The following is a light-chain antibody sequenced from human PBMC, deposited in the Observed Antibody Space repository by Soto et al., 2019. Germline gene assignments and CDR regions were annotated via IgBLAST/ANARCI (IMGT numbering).Light chain of an antibody. CDR1: SSNIGAGYD. CDR2: GHI. Sequence: QSVLTQPPSVSGAPGQRVTISCTGSSSNIGAGYDVHWYQRLPGTAPKLLIFGHINRASGVPDRFSGSTSGTSASLALTGLQAEDEADYFCQSSDSSLSGGVVFGGGTKLTVL. V-gene: IGLV1-40*01. CDR3: QSSDSSLSGGVV. J-gene: IGLJ2*01.